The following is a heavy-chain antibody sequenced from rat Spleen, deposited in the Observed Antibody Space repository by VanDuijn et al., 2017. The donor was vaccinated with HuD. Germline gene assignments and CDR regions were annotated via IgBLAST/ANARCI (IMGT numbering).Heavy chain of an antibody. CDR2: ISYDGSST. J-gene: IGHJ3*01. Sequence: EVQLVESDGGLVQPGRSMKLSCAASGTPFSDYYKDLVRQTPTKGLDWVATISYDGSSTSYRDSVKDRFTISRDNAKSTLYLQMDSLRSEDTATYYCATAGTRISRFAYWGQGTLVTVSS. CDR3: ATAGTRISRFAY. V-gene: IGHV5-7*01. D-gene: IGHD1-4*01. CDR1: GTPFSDYY.